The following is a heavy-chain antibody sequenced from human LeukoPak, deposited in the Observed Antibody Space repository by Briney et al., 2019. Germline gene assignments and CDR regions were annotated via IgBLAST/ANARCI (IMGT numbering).Heavy chain of an antibody. CDR2: INPNSGGT. D-gene: IGHD3-3*01. CDR1: GYTFTGCY. J-gene: IGHJ4*02. CDR3: ARARIRFLEWLLGY. V-gene: IGHV1-2*02. Sequence: GASVKVSCKASGYTFTGCYMHWVRQGPGQGLEWMGWINPNSGGTNYAQKFQGRVTMTRDTSISTAHMELSRLRSDDTAVYYCARARIRFLEWLLGYWGQGTLVTASS.